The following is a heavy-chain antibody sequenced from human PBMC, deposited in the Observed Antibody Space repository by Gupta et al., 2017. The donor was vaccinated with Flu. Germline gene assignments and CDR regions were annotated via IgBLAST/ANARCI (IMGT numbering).Heavy chain of an antibody. CDR2: ISSSSSYI. V-gene: IGHV3-21*01. J-gene: IGHJ4*02. D-gene: IGHD2-2*01. CDR3: VRQVAVEQKLDF. Sequence: TLSTYYMNWVRQAPGKGLVWVSSISSSSSYIYYADSVKGRFTISRNNAKNSLYLQMNSLRAADTAVYFCVRQVAVEQKLDFWGQGTLVTVS. CDR1: TLSTYY.